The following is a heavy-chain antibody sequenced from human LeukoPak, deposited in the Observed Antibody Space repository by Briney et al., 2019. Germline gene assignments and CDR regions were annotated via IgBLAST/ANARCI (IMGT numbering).Heavy chain of an antibody. CDR2: VYPATSDT. CDR3: ARPKTLGGYNYEFEF. J-gene: IGHJ4*02. CDR1: GYSFPNYW. Sequence: GESLQISCKGSGYSFPNYWIGWGRRMPGKGLEWIGIVYPATSDTTYSPSFQGQVTISADKSSSTAYLQWSSLKASDTAIYYCARPKTLGGYNYEFEFWGQGTLVTVSS. D-gene: IGHD5-18*01. V-gene: IGHV5-51*01.